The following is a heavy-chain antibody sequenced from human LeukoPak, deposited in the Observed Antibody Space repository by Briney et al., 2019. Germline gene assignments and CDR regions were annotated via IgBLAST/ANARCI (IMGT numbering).Heavy chain of an antibody. J-gene: IGHJ4*02. CDR3: ARHLSGYSFGIDY. CDR2: IYPGDSET. V-gene: IGHV5-51*01. CDR1: GYSFTSNW. D-gene: IGHD5-18*01. Sequence: GESLKTSCKASGYSFTSNWIGWVRQMPGKGLEWMGIIYPGDSETRYSPSFQGQVTISADESISTAYLQWSSLKASDTAMYYCARHLSGYSFGIDYWGQGTLVTVSS.